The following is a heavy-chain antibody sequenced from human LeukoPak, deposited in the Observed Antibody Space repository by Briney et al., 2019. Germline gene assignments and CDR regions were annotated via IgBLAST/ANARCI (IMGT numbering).Heavy chain of an antibody. Sequence: GGSLRLSCAASGFTFSKYWMHWVRQAPGKGLVWISHINSDGSSTSYADSVKGRFTISRDNSKNTLYLQMNSLRAEDTAVYYCAKDGRLHDGSGYYGYWGQGTLVTVSS. J-gene: IGHJ4*02. V-gene: IGHV3-74*01. D-gene: IGHD3-22*01. CDR2: INSDGSST. CDR3: AKDGRLHDGSGYYGY. CDR1: GFTFSKYW.